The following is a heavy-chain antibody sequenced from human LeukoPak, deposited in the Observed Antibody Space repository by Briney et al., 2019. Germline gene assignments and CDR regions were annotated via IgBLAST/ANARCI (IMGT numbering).Heavy chain of an antibody. D-gene: IGHD6-19*01. J-gene: IGHJ2*01. V-gene: IGHV4-30-2*01. CDR3: ARRMDSSGWYWEHFDL. CDR2: IYHSGST. CDR1: GGSISSGGYS. Sequence: TLSLTCAVSGGSISSGGYSWSWIRQPPGKGLEWIGYIYHSGSTYYNPSLKSRVTISVDRSKNQFSLKLSSVTAADTAVYYCARRMDSSGWYWEHFDLWGRGTLVTVSS.